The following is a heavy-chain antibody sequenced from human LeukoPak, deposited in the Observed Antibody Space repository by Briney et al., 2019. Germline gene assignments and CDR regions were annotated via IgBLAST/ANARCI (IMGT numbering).Heavy chain of an antibody. CDR1: GGSFSGYY. CDR3: ASTGGSSWSAADY. Sequence: SETLSVTCAVHGGSFSGYYWSWIRQPPGKGLEWIGEINHSGSTNYNPSLKSRVTISVDTSKNQFSLKLSSVTAADTAVYYGASTGGSSWSAADYWGQGTLVTVSS. V-gene: IGHV4-34*01. D-gene: IGHD6-13*01. J-gene: IGHJ4*02. CDR2: INHSGST.